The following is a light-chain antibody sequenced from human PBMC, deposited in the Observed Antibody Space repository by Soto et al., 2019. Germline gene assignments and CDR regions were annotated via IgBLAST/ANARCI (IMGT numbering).Light chain of an antibody. V-gene: IGKV1-5*01. CDR3: QHYSNVWA. J-gene: IGKJ1*01. Sequence: DIQRTQSPSTLSSSLGDRVTITCRASQSISRGLASSPPQPGQAPNLLIYDASTLESGVPSRFSGSGSGTEFSLTISSLQPDYFATYYCQHYSNVWAFGQGTQVDI. CDR1: QSISRG. CDR2: DAS.